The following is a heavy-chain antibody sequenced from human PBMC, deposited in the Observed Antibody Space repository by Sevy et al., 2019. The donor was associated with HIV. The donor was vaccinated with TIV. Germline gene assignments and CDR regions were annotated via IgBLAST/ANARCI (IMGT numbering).Heavy chain of an antibody. Sequence: GGSLRLSCAASGFTFSSYAMHWVRQAPGKGLEWVAVISYDGSNKYYADSVKGRFTISRDNSKNTLYLQMNSLRAEDTAVHYCARDSHYYDSSGYFYFDYWGQGTLVTVSS. CDR1: GFTFSSYA. CDR2: ISYDGSNK. J-gene: IGHJ4*02. CDR3: ARDSHYYDSSGYFYFDY. V-gene: IGHV3-30-3*01. D-gene: IGHD3-22*01.